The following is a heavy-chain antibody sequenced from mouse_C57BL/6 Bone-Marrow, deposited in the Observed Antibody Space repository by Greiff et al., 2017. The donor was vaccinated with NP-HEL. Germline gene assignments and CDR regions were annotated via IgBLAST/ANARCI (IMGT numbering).Heavy chain of an antibody. J-gene: IGHJ3*01. V-gene: IGHV1-26*01. D-gene: IGHD1-1*01. Sequence: EVQLQQSGPELVKPGASVKISCKASGYTFTDYYMNWVKQSHGKSLEWIGDINPNNGGTSYNQKFKGKATLTVDKSSSTAYMELRSLTSEDSAVYYCARWYYYGPFAYWGQGTLVTVSA. CDR1: GYTFTDYY. CDR3: ARWYYYGPFAY. CDR2: INPNNGGT.